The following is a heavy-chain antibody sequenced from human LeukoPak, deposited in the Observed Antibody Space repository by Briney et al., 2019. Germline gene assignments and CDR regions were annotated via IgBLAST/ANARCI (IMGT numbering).Heavy chain of an antibody. CDR3: ARVSLAARPGVSSY. Sequence: GGSLRLSRIACGFALSILWMSGVPDAPEEGLGCVANIKQDGGEKYYVDSVKGRFTISRDNTKNSLSLQMNSLRAEDTDVYYCARVSLAARPGVSSYWGQGTLVTVSS. CDR2: IKQDGGEK. CDR1: GFALSILW. V-gene: IGHV3-7*01. D-gene: IGHD6-6*01. J-gene: IGHJ4*02.